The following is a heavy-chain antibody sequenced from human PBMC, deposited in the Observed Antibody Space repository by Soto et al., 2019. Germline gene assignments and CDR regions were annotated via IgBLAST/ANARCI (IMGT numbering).Heavy chain of an antibody. CDR3: VRAPGVTNYYFDY. D-gene: IGHD2-21*02. J-gene: IGHJ4*02. CDR1: GYTFSSYG. Sequence: QVQLVESGGRVVQPGRSLRLSCEASGYTFSSYGMHWVRQAPGKGLEWVAVIWYDGSKKYYTDSVQGRFTISRDDSKNTLYLQMNSLRGEDTAVYYCVRAPGVTNYYFDYWGQGTLVTVSS. V-gene: IGHV3-33*01. CDR2: IWYDGSKK.